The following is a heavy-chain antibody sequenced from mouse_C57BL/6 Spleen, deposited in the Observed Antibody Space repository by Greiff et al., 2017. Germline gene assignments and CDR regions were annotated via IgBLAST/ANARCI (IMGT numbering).Heavy chain of an antibody. J-gene: IGHJ2*01. CDR1: GFTFSDYG. V-gene: IGHV5-17*01. D-gene: IGHD2-4*01. CDR2: ISSGSSTI. CDR3: ARVDDYAGYFDY. Sequence: EVKLVESGGGLVKPGGSLKLSCAASGFTFSDYGMHWVRQAPEKGLEWVAYISSGSSTIYYADTVRGRFTISRDNAKDTLFLQMTSLRSEDTAMYYCARVDDYAGYFDYWGQGTTLTVSS.